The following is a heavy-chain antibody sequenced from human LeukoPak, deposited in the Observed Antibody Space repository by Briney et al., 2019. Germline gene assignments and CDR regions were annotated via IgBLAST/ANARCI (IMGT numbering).Heavy chain of an antibody. D-gene: IGHD6-19*01. Sequence: GSLRLSCAVSGFTFNTHSMKWVRQAPGKGLEWIGEINHSGSTNYNPSLKSRVTISVDTSKNQFSLKLSSVTAADTAVYYCARMWSRQWRLEHYYYGMDVWGQGTTVTVSS. CDR1: GFTFNTHS. J-gene: IGHJ6*02. CDR2: INHSGST. V-gene: IGHV4-34*01. CDR3: ARMWSRQWRLEHYYYGMDV.